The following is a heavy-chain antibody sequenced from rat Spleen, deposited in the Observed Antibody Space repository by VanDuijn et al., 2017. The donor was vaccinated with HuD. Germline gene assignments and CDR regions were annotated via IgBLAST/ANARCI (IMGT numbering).Heavy chain of an antibody. J-gene: IGHJ2*01. V-gene: IGHV5-25*01. CDR2: SSPSGGST. CDR1: GFTFSDYY. Sequence: EVQLVESGGGLVQPGRSLKLSCVVSGFTFSDYYMAWVRQAPKKGLEWVAASSPSGGSTYYRDSVKGRLTVSRDNAKSTLYLQMDSLRSEDTANYYCARHRNYGGIPFDYWGQGVMVTVSS. D-gene: IGHD1-11*01. CDR3: ARHRNYGGIPFDY.